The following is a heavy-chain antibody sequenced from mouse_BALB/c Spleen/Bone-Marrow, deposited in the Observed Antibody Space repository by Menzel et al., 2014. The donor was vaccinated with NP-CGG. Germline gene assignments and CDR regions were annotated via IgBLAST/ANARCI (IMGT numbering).Heavy chain of an antibody. CDR1: GFTFSDYY. Sequence: EVNVVESGGGLVKPGGSLKLSCAASGFTFSDYYMYWVRQTPEKRLEWVATISDGGSYTYYPDSVKGRLTISRDNAKNNLYLQMSSLKSEDTAMYYCARVVTTATLYWYFDVWGAGTTVTVSS. J-gene: IGHJ1*01. D-gene: IGHD1-2*01. CDR2: ISDGGSYT. CDR3: ARVVTTATLYWYFDV. V-gene: IGHV5-4*02.